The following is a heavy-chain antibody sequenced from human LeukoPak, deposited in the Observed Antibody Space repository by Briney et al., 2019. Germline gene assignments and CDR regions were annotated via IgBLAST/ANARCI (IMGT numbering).Heavy chain of an antibody. J-gene: IGHJ5*02. V-gene: IGHV1-2*02. CDR1: GYTFTSYG. CDR2: INPNSGGT. Sequence: ASVKVSCKASGYTFTSYGISWVRQAPGQGLEWMGWINPNSGGTNYAQKFQGRVTMTRDTSISTAYMELSRLRSDDTAVYYCAREGTVQLERRGDWFDPWGQGTLVTVSS. CDR3: AREGTVQLERRGDWFDP. D-gene: IGHD1-1*01.